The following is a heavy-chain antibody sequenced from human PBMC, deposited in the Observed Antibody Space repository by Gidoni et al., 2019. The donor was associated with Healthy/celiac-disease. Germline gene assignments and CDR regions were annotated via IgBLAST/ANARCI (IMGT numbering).Heavy chain of an antibody. CDR1: GGSISSSSYY. Sequence: QLQLQESGPGLVKPSETLSLTCTVSGGSISSSSYYWGWIRQPPGKGLEWIGSIYYSGSTYYNPSLKSRVTISVDTSKNQFSLKLSSVTAADTAVYYCARPGVDRWLQFGYFDYWGQGTLVTVSS. V-gene: IGHV4-39*01. D-gene: IGHD5-12*01. J-gene: IGHJ4*02. CDR3: ARPGVDRWLQFGYFDY. CDR2: IYYSGST.